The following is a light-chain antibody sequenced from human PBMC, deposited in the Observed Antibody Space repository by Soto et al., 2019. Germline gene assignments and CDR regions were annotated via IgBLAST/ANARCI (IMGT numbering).Light chain of an antibody. CDR2: RDN. Sequence: QSVLTQPPSVSGAPGQRVTISCTGSSSNIGAGYDVHWYQQLPGTAPKLLIYRDNNRPSGVPDRFSGSKSGTSASLAITGLQAEDEADYYCQSYDSSLSGYVFGPGTKLTVL. CDR1: SSNIGAGYD. CDR3: QSYDSSLSGYV. J-gene: IGLJ1*01. V-gene: IGLV1-40*01.